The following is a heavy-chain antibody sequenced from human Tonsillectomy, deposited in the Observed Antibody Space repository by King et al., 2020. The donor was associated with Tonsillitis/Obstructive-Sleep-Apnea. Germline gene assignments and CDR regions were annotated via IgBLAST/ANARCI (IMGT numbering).Heavy chain of an antibody. CDR2: IWYDGSNK. D-gene: IGHD2-21*02. J-gene: IGHJ4*02. Sequence: VQLVESGGGVVQPGRSLRLSCAASGFTFSSYGMHWVRQPPGKGLEWVAVIWYDGSNKYYADSVKGRFTISRDNSKNTLYLQMNSLRAEDTAVYYCARVAKGDFSHIDYWGQETLVTVSP. V-gene: IGHV3-33*01. CDR3: ARVAKGDFSHIDY. CDR1: GFTFSSYG.